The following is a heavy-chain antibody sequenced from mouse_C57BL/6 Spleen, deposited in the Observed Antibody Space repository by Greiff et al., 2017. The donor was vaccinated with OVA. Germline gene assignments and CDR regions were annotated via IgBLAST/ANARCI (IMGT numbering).Heavy chain of an antibody. D-gene: IGHD1-1*01. J-gene: IGHJ4*01. CDR1: GYTFTSYW. V-gene: IGHV1-64*01. CDR2: IHPNSGST. Sequence: QVQLQQPGAELVKPGASVKLSCKASGYTFTSYWMHWVKQRPGQGLEWIGMIHPNSGSTNYNEKFKSKATLTVDKSSSTAYMQLSSLTSEDSAVYYCARGGIFYYGSSYDYYAMDYWGQGTSGTVSS. CDR3: ARGGIFYYGSSYDYYAMDY.